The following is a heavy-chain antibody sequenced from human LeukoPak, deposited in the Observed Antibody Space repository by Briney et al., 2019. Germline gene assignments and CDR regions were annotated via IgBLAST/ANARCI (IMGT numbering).Heavy chain of an antibody. D-gene: IGHD3-10*01. CDR1: GGSISSYY. CDR3: ARGSGEYYYYGVDV. V-gene: IGHV4-59*01. J-gene: IGHJ6*04. CDR2: IYYSGST. Sequence: PSETLSFTCTVSGGSISSYYWSWIRQPPGKGLEWIGYIYYSGSTNYNPSLKSRVTISVDTSKNQFSLKLSSVTAADTAVYYCARGSGEYYYYGVDVWGKGTTVTVSS.